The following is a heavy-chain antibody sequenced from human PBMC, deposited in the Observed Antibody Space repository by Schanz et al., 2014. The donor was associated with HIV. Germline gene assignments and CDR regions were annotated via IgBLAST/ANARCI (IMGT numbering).Heavy chain of an antibody. CDR1: GFTFRKYG. V-gene: IGHV3-30*18. Sequence: QVQLVESGGGVVQPGWSLRLSCVGSGFTFRKYGMHWVRQGPGKGLQWLASISFDGSNKYYGDSVKGRFTISRDNSKNTIYLEINNLRSEDTAMYYCGKDGSRKVRFLEGPGWYSESWGRGTRVTASS. CDR3: GKDGSRKVRFLEGPGWYSES. J-gene: IGHJ4*01. CDR2: ISFDGSNK. D-gene: IGHD3-3*01.